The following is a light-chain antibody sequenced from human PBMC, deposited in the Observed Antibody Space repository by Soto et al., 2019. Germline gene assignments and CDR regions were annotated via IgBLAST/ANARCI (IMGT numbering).Light chain of an antibody. V-gene: IGKV3-15*01. Sequence: EIVMTQSPATLSVSPGERATLSCRASQSVSSNLAWYQQKPGQAPRLLIYGASTRATGIPARFSGSGSGTKFTLTISSLQSEDFAVYYCQQYNNWPPDTFGQGTKV. J-gene: IGKJ1*01. CDR2: GAS. CDR3: QQYNNWPPDT. CDR1: QSVSSN.